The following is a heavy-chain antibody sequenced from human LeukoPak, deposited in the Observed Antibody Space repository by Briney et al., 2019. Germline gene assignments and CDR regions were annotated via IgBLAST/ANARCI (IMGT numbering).Heavy chain of an antibody. J-gene: IGHJ5*02. CDR1: GFTISDYW. V-gene: IGHV3-7*01. CDR2: IKEDGSEK. CDR3: VRDGGTDWYDP. D-gene: IGHD3-16*01. Sequence: GGSLRLSCAASGFTISDYWMTWVRHAPGKGLECVANIKEDGSEKTYVDSVKGRFTISKDNAKNSIFLQMNSLRVEDMAMYYCVRDGGTDWYDPWGQGNLVSVSP.